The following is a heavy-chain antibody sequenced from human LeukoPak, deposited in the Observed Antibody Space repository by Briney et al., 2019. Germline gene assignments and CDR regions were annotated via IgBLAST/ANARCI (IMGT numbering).Heavy chain of an antibody. J-gene: IGHJ4*02. V-gene: IGHV3-23*01. CDR3: AKTAPYSGYDYGPFDY. Sequence: GGSLRLSCAASGFTFSSYGMSWVRQAPGKGLEWVAGISGSGVSTYYADSVKGRFTISRDNSKNTLYLQMNSLRAEDTAVYYCAKTAPYSGYDYGPFDYWGQGTLVTVSS. CDR1: GFTFSSYG. CDR2: ISGSGVST. D-gene: IGHD5-12*01.